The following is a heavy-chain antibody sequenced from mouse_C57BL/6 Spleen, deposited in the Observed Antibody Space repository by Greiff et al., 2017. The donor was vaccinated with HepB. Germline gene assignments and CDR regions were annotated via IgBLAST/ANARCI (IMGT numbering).Heavy chain of an antibody. CDR3: VLHLRDSALDY. CDR1: GYTFTDYN. Sequence: EVQLQQSGPELVKPGASVKMSCKASGYTFTDYNMHWVKQSHGKSLEWIGYINPNNGGTSYNQKFKGKATLTVNKSSSTAYMELRSLTSEDSAVYSCVLHLRDSALDYWGQGTPVTVSS. CDR2: INPNNGGT. V-gene: IGHV1-22*01. J-gene: IGHJ4*01.